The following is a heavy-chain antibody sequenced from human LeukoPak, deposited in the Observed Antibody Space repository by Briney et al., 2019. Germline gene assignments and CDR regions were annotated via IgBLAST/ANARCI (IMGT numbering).Heavy chain of an antibody. D-gene: IGHD6-19*01. CDR2: FDPEDGET. CDR1: GYTLTELS. Sequence: AASVKVSCQASGYTLTELSMHWVRQAPGRGLEWMGGFDPEDGETIYAQKFQGRVTMTEDTSTDTAYMELSSLRSEDTAVYYCATDNLAVAGTGWFDPWGQGTLVTVSS. CDR3: ATDNLAVAGTGWFDP. J-gene: IGHJ5*02. V-gene: IGHV1-24*01.